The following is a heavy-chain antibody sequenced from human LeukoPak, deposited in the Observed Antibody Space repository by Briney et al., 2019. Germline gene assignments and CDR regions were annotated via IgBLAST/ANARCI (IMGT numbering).Heavy chain of an antibody. V-gene: IGHV1-18*01. CDR1: GYTFTSYG. D-gene: IGHD3-10*01. J-gene: IGHJ4*02. CDR3: ARVYSTNYYGSGDRPSLFYY. CDR2: IGTSYGNT. Sequence: GASVKVCCKSSGYTFTSYGFSWVRQPPGQGLGWVGLIGTSYGNTNYAQKLQDRVTMTTDTSTSTAYMELTSLRSDDTAVYYCARVYSTNYYGSGDRPSLFYYWGQGTVVTVSS.